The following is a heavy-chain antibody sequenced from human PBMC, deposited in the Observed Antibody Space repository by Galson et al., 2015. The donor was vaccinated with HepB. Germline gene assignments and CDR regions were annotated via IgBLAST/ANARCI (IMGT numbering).Heavy chain of an antibody. Sequence: SLRLSCAASGFTFSSYGMNWVRQAPGKGLEWVSSISGSGTNTYYADSVKGRFTISRDNPKSTLYLQMNSLRAEDAAVYYCAKTPTTSGQLDYWGQGTLVTGS. J-gene: IGHJ4*02. D-gene: IGHD1-1*01. CDR1: GFTFSSYG. CDR2: ISGSGTNT. CDR3: AKTPTTSGQLDY. V-gene: IGHV3-23*01.